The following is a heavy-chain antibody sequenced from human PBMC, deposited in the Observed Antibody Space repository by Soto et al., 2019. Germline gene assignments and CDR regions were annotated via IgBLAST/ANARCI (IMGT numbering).Heavy chain of an antibody. CDR1: GYTFTSYG. Sequence: ASVKVSCKASGYTFTSYGISWVRQAPGQGLEWMGWISAYNGNTNYAQKLQGRVTMTTDTSTSTAYMELRSLRSDDTAVYYCARGAYGSSRSTPTDWLGPWGKGSLVAVCS. CDR3: ARGAYGSSRSTPTDWLGP. J-gene: IGHJ5*02. CDR2: ISAYNGNT. D-gene: IGHD6-13*01. V-gene: IGHV1-18*01.